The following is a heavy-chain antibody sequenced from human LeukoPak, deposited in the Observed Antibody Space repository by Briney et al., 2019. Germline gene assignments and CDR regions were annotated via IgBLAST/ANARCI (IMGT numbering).Heavy chain of an antibody. J-gene: IGHJ1*01. V-gene: IGHV1/OR15-1*01. CDR2: INPNSGGT. Sequence: ASVKVSCKASGYIFTDYYMHWVRQAPGQELGWMGRINPNSGGTNYAQKFQGRVTMTRDTSISTAYTELSSLRSEDTAVYYCARNSLSVGGQSEYFQHWGQGTLVTVSS. CDR1: GYIFTDYY. D-gene: IGHD3-10*01. CDR3: ARNSLSVGGQSEYFQH.